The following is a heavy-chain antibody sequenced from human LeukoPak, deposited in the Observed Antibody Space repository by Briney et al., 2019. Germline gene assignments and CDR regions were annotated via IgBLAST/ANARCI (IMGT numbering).Heavy chain of an antibody. CDR3: ARENTPMAPFDY. CDR1: GGTFSSYA. V-gene: IGHV1-69*04. CDR2: IIPDPGLA. D-gene: IGHD5-18*01. Sequence: GASVKVSCKASGGTFSSYAISWVRQAPGQGLEWMGRIIPDPGLASYAQKFQGRVTITADKSTSTADMELSSLRIDDTAVYYCARENTPMAPFDYWGQGTLVTVSS. J-gene: IGHJ4*02.